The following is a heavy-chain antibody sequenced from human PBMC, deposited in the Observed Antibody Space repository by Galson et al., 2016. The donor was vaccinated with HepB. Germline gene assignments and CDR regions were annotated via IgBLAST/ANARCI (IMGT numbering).Heavy chain of an antibody. Sequence: SLRLSCAATGFPFSNYGMHWGRQAPGKGLEWAAVISYDGTKKYYADSVKGRFTISRDNSKNTLYLQMNSLRVEDTAVYHCAWGMVFARHWGQGTLVTVSS. J-gene: IGHJ4*02. CDR2: ISYDGTKK. CDR3: AWGMVFARH. D-gene: IGHD2-8*01. CDR1: GFPFSNYG. V-gene: IGHV3-30*03.